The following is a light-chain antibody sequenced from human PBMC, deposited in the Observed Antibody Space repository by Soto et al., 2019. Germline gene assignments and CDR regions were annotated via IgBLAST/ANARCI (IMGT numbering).Light chain of an antibody. CDR3: QKYGSSQIT. CDR1: QSISTY. Sequence: DIQMTQSPSSLSASVGDRVTISCRASQSISTYLNWYQQKPGKAQKLLIYAAYSLQSGVPSRFSGRGSGTDFTLTISSLQPEEFAVYYCQKYGSSQITVGQGTRLEIK. CDR2: AAY. V-gene: IGKV1-39*02. J-gene: IGKJ5*01.